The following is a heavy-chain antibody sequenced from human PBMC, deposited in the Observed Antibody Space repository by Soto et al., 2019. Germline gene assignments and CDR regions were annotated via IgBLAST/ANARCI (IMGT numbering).Heavy chain of an antibody. CDR2: IYYSGST. CDR1: GGSISSSSYY. V-gene: IGHV4-39*01. Sequence: SETLSLTCTVSGGSISSSSYYWGWIRQPPGKGLEWIGSIYYSGSTYYNPSLKSRVTISVDTSKNQFSLKLSSVTAADTAVYYCATGGDILTGYLRRLRWGQGTLVTVSS. J-gene: IGHJ4*02. CDR3: ATGGDILTGYLRRLR. D-gene: IGHD3-9*01.